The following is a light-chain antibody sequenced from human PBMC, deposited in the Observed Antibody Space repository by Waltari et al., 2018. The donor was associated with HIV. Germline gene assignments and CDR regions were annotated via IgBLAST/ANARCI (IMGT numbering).Light chain of an antibody. J-gene: IGLJ3*02. CDR2: LNIHGSH. V-gene: IGLV4-69*01. CDR3: QTWGTGIQV. Sequence: HLVLTQSPSASASLGASVRLTCTLSSGHSSYAIAWHQQQPETGPRFLMKLNIHGSHNKGDGVPDRFPGSRSRAERYLTITRLQSDDGADYYCQTWGTGIQVFGGGTKLTVL. CDR1: SGHSSYA.